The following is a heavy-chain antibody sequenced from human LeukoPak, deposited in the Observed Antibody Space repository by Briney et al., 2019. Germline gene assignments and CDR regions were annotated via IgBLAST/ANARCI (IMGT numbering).Heavy chain of an antibody. D-gene: IGHD3-10*01. CDR3: ARNQTPYGAPGFDP. V-gene: IGHV4-59*01. J-gene: IGHJ5*02. Sequence: PSDTLSLTCTVSGGSISSYYWSWIRQPPGKGLEWIGYINYSGSTNYNPSLRSRLTISVDTSNNQFSLRLTSVTAADTAVYYCARNQTPYGAPGFDPWGQGTPVTVSS. CDR2: INYSGST. CDR1: GGSISSYY.